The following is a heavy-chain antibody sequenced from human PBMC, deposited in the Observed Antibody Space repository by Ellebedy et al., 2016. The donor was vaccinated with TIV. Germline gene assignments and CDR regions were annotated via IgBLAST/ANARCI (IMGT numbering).Heavy chain of an antibody. V-gene: IGHV4-31*01. J-gene: IGHJ6*02. CDR2: ISYSGST. CDR1: GCSISSGGYY. Sequence: MPSETLSLTCTVSGCSISSGGYYWNWIRQPPGKGLEWIGFISYSGSTDYNPSLKSLVTISVDTSKNQFSLKLSSVNAADTAVYYCARADWSYYGMDVWGQGTTVTVSS. CDR3: ARADWSYYGMDV. D-gene: IGHD2-21*01.